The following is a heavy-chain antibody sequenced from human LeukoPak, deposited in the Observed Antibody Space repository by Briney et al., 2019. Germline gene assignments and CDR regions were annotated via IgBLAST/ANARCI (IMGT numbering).Heavy chain of an antibody. V-gene: IGHV3-21*01. D-gene: IGHD3-22*01. J-gene: IGHJ4*02. Sequence: GGSLRLSCAASGFTFSSYSMNWVRQAPGKGLEWVSSISSSSSYIYYADSAKGRFTISRDNAKNSLYLQMNSLRAEDTAVYYCTRDPGDSSGYYGYWGQGTLVTVSS. CDR1: GFTFSSYS. CDR3: TRDPGDSSGYYGY. CDR2: ISSSSSYI.